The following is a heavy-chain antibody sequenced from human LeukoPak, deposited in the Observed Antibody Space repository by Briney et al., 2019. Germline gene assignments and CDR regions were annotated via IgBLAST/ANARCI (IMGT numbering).Heavy chain of an antibody. CDR3: ARDRFYYYMDV. CDR2: INPDSGAT. CDR1: GYIFTDYY. Sequence: ASVKVSCKTSGYIFTDYYIHWVRQAPGQGLEWMGWINPDSGATNYAQNFQDRVTMTRDTSIRTAYMDLSWLRSEDTAVYYCARDRFYYYMDVWGKGTTVTVSS. V-gene: IGHV1-2*02. J-gene: IGHJ6*03.